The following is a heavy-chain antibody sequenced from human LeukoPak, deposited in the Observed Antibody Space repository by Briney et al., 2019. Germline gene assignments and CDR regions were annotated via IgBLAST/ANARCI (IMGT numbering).Heavy chain of an antibody. CDR1: GYTFTSYD. CDR3: ARVRRYCSGGSCNWFDP. CDR2: MNPNSGNT. J-gene: IGHJ5*02. Sequence: GASVKVSCKASGYTFTSYDINWVRQATGQGLEWMGWMNPNSGNTGYAQKFQGRVTMTRDTSISTAYMELSRLRSDDTAVYYCARVRRYCSGGSCNWFDPWGQGTLVTVSS. V-gene: IGHV1-8*01. D-gene: IGHD2-15*01.